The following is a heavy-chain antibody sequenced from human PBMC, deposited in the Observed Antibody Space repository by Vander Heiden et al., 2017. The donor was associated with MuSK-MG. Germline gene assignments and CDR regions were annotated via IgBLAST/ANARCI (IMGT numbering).Heavy chain of an antibody. J-gene: IGHJ3*02. CDR1: AFTFSSYS. CDR3: ARDPNLSSAVAFDI. V-gene: IGHV3-21*01. CDR2: ISSSSSYI. D-gene: IGHD6-25*01. Sequence: EVQLVESGGGLAKPRGSLRLSCAAPAFTFSSYSMNWGRQAPGKGLEWVSSISSSSSYIYYADSVKGRFTISRDNAKNSLYLQMNSLRAEDTAVYYCARDPNLSSAVAFDIWGQGTMVTVSS.